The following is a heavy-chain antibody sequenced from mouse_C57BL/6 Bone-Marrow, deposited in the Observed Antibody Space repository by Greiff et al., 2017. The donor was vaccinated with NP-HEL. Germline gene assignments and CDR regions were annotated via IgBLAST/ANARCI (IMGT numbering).Heavy chain of an antibody. Sequence: VNVVESGAELARPGASVKMSCKASGYTFTSYTMHWVKQRPGQGLEWIGYINPSSGYTKYNQKFKDKATLTADKSSSTAYMQLSSLTSEDSAVYYCANSFAYWGQGTLVTVSA. CDR1: GYTFTSYT. D-gene: IGHD2-12*01. CDR3: ANSFAY. V-gene: IGHV1-4*01. J-gene: IGHJ3*01. CDR2: INPSSGYT.